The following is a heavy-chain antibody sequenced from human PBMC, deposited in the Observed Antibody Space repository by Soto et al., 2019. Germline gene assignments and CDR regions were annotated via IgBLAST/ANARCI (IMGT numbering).Heavy chain of an antibody. J-gene: IGHJ6*02. CDR1: GYTFTSYY. V-gene: IGHV1-46*01. Sequence: ASLKVSCKASGYTFTSYYVHWVRQASGQGLEWMGIINPSGGGTTYAQKFQGRVTMTRDTSTSTVYMELSSLRSEDTAVYYCARGYSSGGMDVWGQGXTVTVYS. CDR2: INPSGGGT. CDR3: ARGYSSGGMDV. D-gene: IGHD6-25*01.